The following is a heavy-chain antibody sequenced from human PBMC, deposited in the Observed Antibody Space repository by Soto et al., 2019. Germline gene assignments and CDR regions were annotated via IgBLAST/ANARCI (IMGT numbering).Heavy chain of an antibody. CDR3: ARGGRNVVVVAATPRFGY. J-gene: IGHJ4*02. CDR2: MNPNSGNT. D-gene: IGHD2-15*01. Sequence: QVQLVQSGAEVKKPGASVKVSCKASGYTFTSYDINWVRQATGQGLERMGWMNPNSGNTGYAQKFQGRVTMTRNTSISTAYMELSSLRSEDTAVYYCARGGRNVVVVAATPRFGYWGQGTLVTVSS. V-gene: IGHV1-8*01. CDR1: GYTFTSYD.